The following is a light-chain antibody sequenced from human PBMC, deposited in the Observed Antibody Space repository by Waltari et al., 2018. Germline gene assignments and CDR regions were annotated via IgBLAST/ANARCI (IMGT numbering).Light chain of an antibody. J-gene: IGKJ3*01. CDR1: QSLLFNANNKNY. CDR3: QQYLDTPS. CDR2: WAS. Sequence: DIVMTQSPDSLAVSLGERATITCKSGQSLLFNANNKNYLAWFQQKPGQPPTRLIYWASTRESGVPDRFSGSGSGTDFTLTISSLQPADVAVYYCQQYLDTPSFGPGTRVEIK. V-gene: IGKV4-1*01.